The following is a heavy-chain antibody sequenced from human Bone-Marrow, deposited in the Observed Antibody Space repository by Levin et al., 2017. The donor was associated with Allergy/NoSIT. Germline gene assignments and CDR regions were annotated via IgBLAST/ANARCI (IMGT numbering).Heavy chain of an antibody. V-gene: IGHV4-59*01. D-gene: IGHD2-21*02. CDR1: GDPISSYF. J-gene: IGHJ3*01. CDR3: ARVVVTAVVASDAFDL. CDR2: IYYSGTT. Sequence: TSETLSLTCSVFGDPISSYFWTWIRQSPGKRLEWIGYIYYSGTTNYNPSLKSRVTMSMDTSKNHFSLKLTSVTAADTAVYYCARVVVTAVVASDAFDLWDQGTKVIVSS.